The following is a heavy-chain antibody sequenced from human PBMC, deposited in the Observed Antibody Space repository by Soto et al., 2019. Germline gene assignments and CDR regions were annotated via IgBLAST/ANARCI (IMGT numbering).Heavy chain of an antibody. V-gene: IGHV3-30*18. CDR1: GLTFSTYG. D-gene: IGHD3-10*01. CDR3: AKESLPRPMVYWYFDL. J-gene: IGHJ2*01. Sequence: QVQLVESGGGVVQPGRSLRLCCAASGLTFSTYGMHWVRQAPGKGLEWVAVISYEGSVQYYADSVRGRFTISRDNSRDTLYLQLNSLRAEDTAVYYCAKESLPRPMVYWYFDLWGLGTLVTVSS. CDR2: ISYEGSVQ.